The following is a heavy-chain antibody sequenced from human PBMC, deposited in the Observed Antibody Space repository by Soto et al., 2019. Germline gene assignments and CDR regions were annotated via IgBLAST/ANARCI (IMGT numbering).Heavy chain of an antibody. J-gene: IGHJ3*01. V-gene: IGHV3-7*03. D-gene: IGHD3-3*01. CDR3: AMDNGADEDDFCSGSERLHAFDV. Sequence: EVRLVESGGDLVQPGGSLRLSCTASKFTFSDYWMNWVRQAPGKGLEWVAHIKRDGSETYYGDSVKGRFTISRDNSKKSLYLQMKYLGAEDTALYYCAMDNGADEDDFCSGSERLHAFDVWGQGTIVTVSS. CDR2: IKRDGSET. CDR1: KFTFSDYW.